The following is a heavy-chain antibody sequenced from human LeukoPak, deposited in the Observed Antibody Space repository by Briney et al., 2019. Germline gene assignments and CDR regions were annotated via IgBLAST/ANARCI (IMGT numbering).Heavy chain of an antibody. V-gene: IGHV4-30-4*01. D-gene: IGHD2-15*01. Sequence: SETLSLTCTVSGASIRSGDYYWSWIRQPPGKGLEWIGFIYDSGSTYYNPSLKSRITISVDTSENRFSLKLSSVTATDTAVYYCARDCSGGSCYGAFDIWGQGTMVTVSS. CDR2: IYDSGST. CDR3: ARDCSGGSCYGAFDI. CDR1: GASIRSGDYY. J-gene: IGHJ3*02.